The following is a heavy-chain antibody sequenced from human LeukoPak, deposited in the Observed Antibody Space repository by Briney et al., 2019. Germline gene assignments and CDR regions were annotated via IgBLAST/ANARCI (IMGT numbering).Heavy chain of an antibody. CDR3: AKDDAWGRYQH. CDR2: ISPSGDIT. J-gene: IGHJ1*01. D-gene: IGHD3-16*01. CDR1: GFTFSSHG. V-gene: IGHV3-23*01. Sequence: PGGSLRLSCAASGFTFSSHGINWVRQAPGKGLEWVSGISPSGDITYYTDSVQGRFTISRDNSKNMMYVQMNSLRAEDTAVYYCAKDDAWGRYQHGGQGTRVTVSS.